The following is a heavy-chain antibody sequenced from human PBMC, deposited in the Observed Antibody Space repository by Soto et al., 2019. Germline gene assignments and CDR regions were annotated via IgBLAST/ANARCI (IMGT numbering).Heavy chain of an antibody. J-gene: IGHJ4*02. Sequence: GGSLRLACAASGFTFSSYGMHWVRQAPGKGLEWVAVISYDGSNKYYADSVKGRFTISRDNSKNTLYLQMNSLRAEDTAVYYCAKVQYYFSSGYSTPPPRFDYRAQRTLDPGSS. CDR2: ISYDGSNK. D-gene: IGHD3-22*01. CDR1: GFTFSSYG. V-gene: IGHV3-30*18. CDR3: AKVQYYFSSGYSTPPPRFDY.